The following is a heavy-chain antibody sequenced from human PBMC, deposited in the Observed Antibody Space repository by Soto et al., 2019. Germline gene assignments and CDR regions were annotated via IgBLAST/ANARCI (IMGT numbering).Heavy chain of an antibody. Sequence: ILSLTLTVCRGCISSYYWSWIRQPPGKGLEWIGYIYYSGSTNYNPSLKSRVTISVDTSKNQFSLKLSSVTAADTAVYYCERDRRRGEDAFDIWGQGTMVTVPS. J-gene: IGHJ3*02. D-gene: IGHD6-25*01. CDR3: ERDRRRGEDAFDI. V-gene: IGHV4-59*01. CDR1: RGCISSYY. CDR2: IYYSGST.